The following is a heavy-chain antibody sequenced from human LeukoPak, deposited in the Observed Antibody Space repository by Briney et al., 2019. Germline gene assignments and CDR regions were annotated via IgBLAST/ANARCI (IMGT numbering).Heavy chain of an antibody. V-gene: IGHV3-64*01. J-gene: IGHJ3*02. CDR3: ARAIVGAFPRGAFDI. CDR1: GFTFSTYP. CDR2: IGSDGDST. Sequence: SGGSLRLSCAASGFTFSTYPMHWVRQAPGQGLEYVSAIGSDGDSTYYANSVKGRFTISRDNSKNTLYLQMGSLKPEEMAVYYCARAIVGAFPRGAFDIWGQGTMVTVSS. D-gene: IGHD1-26*01.